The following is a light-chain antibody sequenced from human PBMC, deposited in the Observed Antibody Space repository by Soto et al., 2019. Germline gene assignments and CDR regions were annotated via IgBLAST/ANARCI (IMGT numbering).Light chain of an antibody. CDR1: SSNIGSYT. V-gene: IGLV1-44*01. CDR2: SNN. Sequence: QSVLTQPPSASGTPGQRVTISCSGSSSNIGSYTVNWYQQLPGTAPKLLIYSNNQRPSGVPDRFSGSKSDTSASLAISGLQSDDEADYYCAAWDDSLNGRVLFGGGTKLTVL. CDR3: AAWDDSLNGRVL. J-gene: IGLJ2*01.